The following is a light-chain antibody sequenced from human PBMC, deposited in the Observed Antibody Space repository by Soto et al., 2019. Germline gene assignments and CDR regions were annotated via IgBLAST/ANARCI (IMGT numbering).Light chain of an antibody. CDR2: EVS. CDR1: SSDVGSYNR. CDR3: SSYTRSSAPYV. J-gene: IGLJ1*01. Sequence: QSVLTQPPSVSGSPGQSITISCTGTSSDVGSYNRVSWYQQPPGTAPKVMIYEVSNRPSGVSNRFSGSKSGNTASLTISGLQAEDEADYYCSSYTRSSAPYVFGTGTKVTVL. V-gene: IGLV2-18*02.